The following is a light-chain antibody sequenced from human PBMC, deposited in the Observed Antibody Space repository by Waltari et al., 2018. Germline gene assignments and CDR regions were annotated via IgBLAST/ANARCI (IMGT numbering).Light chain of an antibody. J-gene: IGKJ1*01. V-gene: IGKV3-11*01. Sequence: EIVMTQSPATLSLSPCETATISWRTSQSINSKLAWYHQKPGQAPRLLIYGASSRATGIPDRFNGSGSGTDFTLTISSLKPEDFVVYYCQETSNLWTFGQGTKVEIK. CDR3: QETSNLWT. CDR1: QSINSK. CDR2: GAS.